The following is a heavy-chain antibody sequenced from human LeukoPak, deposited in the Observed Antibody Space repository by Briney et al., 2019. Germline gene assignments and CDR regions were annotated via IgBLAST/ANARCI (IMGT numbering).Heavy chain of an antibody. CDR2: INPNSGGT. CDR1: EYTFTAYY. Sequence: GASVKVSCKTSEYTFTAYYIHWVRQAPGQGLEWMGWINPNSGGTNYAQKFQGRVAMTRDTSISTAYMELNSLRSDDTAVYYCAGVRIAVSGTLGYWGQGTLVTVSS. CDR3: AGVRIAVSGTLGY. V-gene: IGHV1-2*02. D-gene: IGHD6-19*01. J-gene: IGHJ4*02.